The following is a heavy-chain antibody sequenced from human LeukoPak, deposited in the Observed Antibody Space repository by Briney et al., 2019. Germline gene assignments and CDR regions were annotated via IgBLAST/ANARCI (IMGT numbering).Heavy chain of an antibody. CDR2: INHSGST. Sequence: PSETLSLTCAVYGGSFSGYYWSWIRQPPGKGLEWIGEINHSGSTNYNPSLKSRVSLSVDTSKNQFSLKLSSVTASDTAVYYCLGDVIVVASTTNNWLDPWGQGTLVTVSS. J-gene: IGHJ5*02. CDR3: LGDVIVVASTTNNWLDP. V-gene: IGHV4-34*01. D-gene: IGHD2-15*01. CDR1: GGSFSGYY.